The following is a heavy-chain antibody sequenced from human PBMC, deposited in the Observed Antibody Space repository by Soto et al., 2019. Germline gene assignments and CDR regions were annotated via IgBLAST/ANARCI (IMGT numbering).Heavy chain of an antibody. CDR3: GRSIAVPSGDIDQ. CDR2: VYDTGST. D-gene: IGHD6-6*01. CDR1: GGSMSGYY. Sequence: QVQLQESGPGLVKPSETLSLTCRVSGGSMSGYYWSWVRLAPGKGLEWIGYVYDTGSTNYNPSLLSRVSISVDTSNKHFSLSLSLVTAADTGVCFCGRSIAVPSGDIDQWGQGIRVTISS. J-gene: IGHJ4*02. V-gene: IGHV4-59*01.